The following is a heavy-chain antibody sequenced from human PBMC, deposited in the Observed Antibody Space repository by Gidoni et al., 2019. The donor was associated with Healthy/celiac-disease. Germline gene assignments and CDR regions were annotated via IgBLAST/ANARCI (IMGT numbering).Heavy chain of an antibody. D-gene: IGHD6-13*01. J-gene: IGHJ4*02. V-gene: IGHV3-33*01. CDR1: GFTFSSYG. Sequence: QVQLVESGGGVVQPGRSLRLFCAASGFTFSSYGMHWVRQAPGKGLEWVAVIWYDGSNKYYADSVKGRFTISRDNSKNTLYLQMNSLRAEDTAVYYCARDRWQQLVPFDYWGQGTLVTVSS. CDR3: ARDRWQQLVPFDY. CDR2: IWYDGSNK.